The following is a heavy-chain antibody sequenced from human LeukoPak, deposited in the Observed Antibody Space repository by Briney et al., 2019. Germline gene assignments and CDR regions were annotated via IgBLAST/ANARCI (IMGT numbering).Heavy chain of an antibody. CDR1: GYSFIRYA. CDR2: VNGGNDKT. V-gene: IGHV1-3*01. Sequence: ASVKVSCKASGYSFIRYALHWVRQAPGQRPEWMGWVNGGNDKTAYSRRFQGSVTIIRDSSAITTDMELSSLRPEDTAVYYGARDFDSSFTFDQWGQGTLVTVSS. D-gene: IGHD3-22*01. J-gene: IGHJ4*02. CDR3: ARDFDSSFTFDQ.